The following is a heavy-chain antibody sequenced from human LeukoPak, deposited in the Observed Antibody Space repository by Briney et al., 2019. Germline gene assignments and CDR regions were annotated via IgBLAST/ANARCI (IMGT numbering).Heavy chain of an antibody. CDR3: AREVVVAATDWFDP. V-gene: IGHV4-59*01. Sequence: SETLSLTCTVSGGSISSYYRSWIRQPPGKGLEWIGYIYYSGSTNYNLSLKSRVTISVDTSKNQFSLKLSSVTAADTAVYYCAREVVVAATDWFDPWGQGTLVTVSS. D-gene: IGHD2-15*01. CDR2: IYYSGST. CDR1: GGSISSYY. J-gene: IGHJ5*02.